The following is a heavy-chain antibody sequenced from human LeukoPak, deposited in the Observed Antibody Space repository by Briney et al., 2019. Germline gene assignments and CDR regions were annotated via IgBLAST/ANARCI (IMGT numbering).Heavy chain of an antibody. CDR1: GFTFSSYA. D-gene: IGHD3-16*02. J-gene: IGHJ5*02. CDR2: IPYDGSNK. V-gene: IGHV3-30*04. CDR3: ARDSAYDYVWGSYRYPYNWFDP. Sequence: PGGSLRLSCAASGFTFSSYAMHWVRQAPGKGLEWVAVIPYDGSNKYYADSVKGRFTISRDNSKNTLYLQMNNLRAEDTAVYYCARDSAYDYVWGSYRYPYNWFDPWGQGTLVTVSS.